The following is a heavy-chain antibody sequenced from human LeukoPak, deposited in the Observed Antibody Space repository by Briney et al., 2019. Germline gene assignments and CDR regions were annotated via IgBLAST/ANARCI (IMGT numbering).Heavy chain of an antibody. J-gene: IGHJ3*02. CDR1: GGSFSGYY. Sequence: SSETLSLTCAVYGGSFSGYYWSWIRQPPGKGLEWIGYIYYSGSTNYNPSLKSRVTISVDTSKNQFSLKLSSVTAADTAVYYCARLTPHDAFDIWGQGTMVTVSS. CDR2: IYYSGST. D-gene: IGHD4-23*01. V-gene: IGHV4-59*01. CDR3: ARLTPHDAFDI.